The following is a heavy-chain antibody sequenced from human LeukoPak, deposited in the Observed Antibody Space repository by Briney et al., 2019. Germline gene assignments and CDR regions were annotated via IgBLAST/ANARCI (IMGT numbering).Heavy chain of an antibody. CDR3: AGGVWFGELQKRGNAFDI. CDR2: IYYSGST. Sequence: PSETLSLTCTVSGGSISSYYWSWIRQPPGKGLEWIGYIYYSGSTNYNPSLKSRVNISVDTSKNQISLKLSSVTAADTAVYYCAGGVWFGELQKRGNAFDIWGQGTMVTVSS. V-gene: IGHV4-59*08. J-gene: IGHJ3*02. D-gene: IGHD3-10*01. CDR1: GGSISSYY.